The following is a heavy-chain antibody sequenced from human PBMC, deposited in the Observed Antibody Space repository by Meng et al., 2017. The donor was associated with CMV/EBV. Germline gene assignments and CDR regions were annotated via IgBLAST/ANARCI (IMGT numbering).Heavy chain of an antibody. CDR3: ARVTSRVAGAFDY. V-gene: IGHV4-30-4*01. Sequence: VRLQEPGPGLLTPSQTPSLTCTVSGGSISSGDYYWRWIRRPPGKGREWIGYIYYSRGTYYNPSLKSRVTISVDTSKNQFSLKLSSVTAADTAVYYCARVTSRVAGAFDYWGQGTLVTVSS. CDR1: GGSISSGDYY. CDR2: IYYSRGT. D-gene: IGHD1-14*01. J-gene: IGHJ4*02.